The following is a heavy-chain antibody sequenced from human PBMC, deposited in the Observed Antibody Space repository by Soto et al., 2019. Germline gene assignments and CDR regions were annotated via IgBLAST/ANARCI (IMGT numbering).Heavy chain of an antibody. D-gene: IGHD4-4*01. CDR2: ISGSGGST. Sequence: PGGSLRLSCAASGFTFSSYAMSWVRQAPGKGLEWVSAISGSGGSTYYADSVKGRFTISRDNSKNTLYLQMNSLRAEDTAVYYCAKGGNSNYGIRARFDPWGQGTLVTVSS. CDR3: AKGGNSNYGIRARFDP. J-gene: IGHJ5*02. V-gene: IGHV3-23*01. CDR1: GFTFSSYA.